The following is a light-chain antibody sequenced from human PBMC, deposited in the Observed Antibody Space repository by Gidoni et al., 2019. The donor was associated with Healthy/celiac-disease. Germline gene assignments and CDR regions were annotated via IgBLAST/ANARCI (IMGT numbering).Light chain of an antibody. Sequence: QSVLTQPPSVSGAPGQRVTIPCTGSSSNIGAGYDVHWYQQLPGTAPNLLIYGNSNRPSGVPDRFSGSKSGTSASLAITGLQAEDEADYYCQSYDSSLVVFGGGTKLTVL. CDR3: QSYDSSLVV. V-gene: IGLV1-40*01. J-gene: IGLJ2*01. CDR1: SSNIGAGYD. CDR2: GNS.